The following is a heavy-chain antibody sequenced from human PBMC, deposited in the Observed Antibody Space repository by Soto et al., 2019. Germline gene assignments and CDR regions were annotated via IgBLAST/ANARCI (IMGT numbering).Heavy chain of an antibody. CDR3: AREVAGVQVDY. D-gene: IGHD3-10*01. CDR2: ISAYNGNK. J-gene: IGHJ4*02. V-gene: IGHV1-18*01. CDR1: GYTFTSYG. Sequence: QVPLVQSGAEVKNPGASVKVSCKASGYTFTSYGISWVRQAPGQGLERMGWISAYNGNKNYAQKLEGRVTMTTDTSTRTAYMELRHLRSVDAAVYYCAREVAGVQVDYWGQGTLVTVCS.